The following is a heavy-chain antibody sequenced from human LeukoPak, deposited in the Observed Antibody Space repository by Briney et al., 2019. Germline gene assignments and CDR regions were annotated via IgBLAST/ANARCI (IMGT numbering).Heavy chain of an antibody. CDR3: ARGFTVRGAIYYYMDV. D-gene: IGHD3-10*01. V-gene: IGHV1-2*02. CDR1: GYTFTGYY. CDR2: INPNSGGT. J-gene: IGHJ6*03. Sequence: ASVKVSCKASGYTFTGYYIHWVRQAPGQGLEWMGWINPNSGGTNYAQKFQGRVTMTRDTSISTAYMELSRLRSDDTAVYYCARGFTVRGAIYYYMDVWGKGTTVTVSS.